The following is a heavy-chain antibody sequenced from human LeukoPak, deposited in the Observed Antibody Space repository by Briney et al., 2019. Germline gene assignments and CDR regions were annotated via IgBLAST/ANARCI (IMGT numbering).Heavy chain of an antibody. Sequence: SETLSLTCAVYGGSFSGYYWSWIRQPPGKGLEWIGEIDHSGSTNYNPSLKSRVTISVDTSKNQFSLKLSSVTAADTAIYYCARVHVNSGYYFGDAFDIWGQGTMVTVSS. D-gene: IGHD3-22*01. CDR2: IDHSGST. CDR1: GGSFSGYY. CDR3: ARVHVNSGYYFGDAFDI. V-gene: IGHV4-34*01. J-gene: IGHJ3*02.